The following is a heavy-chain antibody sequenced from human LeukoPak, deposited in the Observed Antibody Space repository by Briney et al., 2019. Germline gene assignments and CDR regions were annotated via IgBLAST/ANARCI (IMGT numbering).Heavy chain of an antibody. Sequence: PGGSLTLSCAASGFIFSHYTMTWVRQAPGKGLEWVSSINGSGDATKYADSVMGRFTISRDNSKNTVSLQMNSLRADDTAVYYCAKSDCGSDGCKLLNYWGQGTLVTASS. CDR3: AKSDCGSDGCKLLNY. CDR2: INGSGDAT. J-gene: IGHJ4*02. V-gene: IGHV3-23*01. D-gene: IGHD2-21*01. CDR1: GFIFSHYT.